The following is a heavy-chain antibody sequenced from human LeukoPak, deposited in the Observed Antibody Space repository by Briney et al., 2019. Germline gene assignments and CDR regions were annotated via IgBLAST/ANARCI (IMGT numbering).Heavy chain of an antibody. CDR1: GGTFSSYA. Sequence: SVKVSCKASGGTFSSYAISWVRQAPGQGLEWMGGIIPIFGTANYAQKFQGRVTITTDESTSTAYMELSSLRSEDTAVYYCAIDVGKSSIFGRSSGFDPWGQGTLVTVSS. D-gene: IGHD3-3*01. V-gene: IGHV1-69*05. CDR3: AIDVGKSSIFGRSSGFDP. CDR2: IIPIFGTA. J-gene: IGHJ5*02.